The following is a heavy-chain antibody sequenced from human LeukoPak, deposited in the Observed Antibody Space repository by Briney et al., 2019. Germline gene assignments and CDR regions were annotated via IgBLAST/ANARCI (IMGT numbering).Heavy chain of an antibody. V-gene: IGHV3-23*01. CDR3: ARSGGMDV. CDR1: GFTFSSYA. J-gene: IGHJ6*02. Sequence: PGGSLRLSCAASGFTFSSYAMSWVRQAPGKGLEWVSAISGSGGSTYYADSVKGRFTISRDNAKNTLFLQMNSLRGEDTAVYYCARSGGMDVWGQGTTVTVSS. CDR2: ISGSGGST.